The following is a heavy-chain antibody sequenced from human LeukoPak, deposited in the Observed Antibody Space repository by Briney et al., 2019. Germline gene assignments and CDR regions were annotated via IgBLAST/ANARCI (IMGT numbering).Heavy chain of an antibody. CDR3: ARDFLGAFDI. CDR1: GFTFSSYA. V-gene: IGHV3-30*04. D-gene: IGHD3-10*01. CDR2: ISYDGSNK. Sequence: GGSLRLSCAASGFTFSSYAMHWVRQAPGKGLEWVAVISYDGSNKYYADSVKGRFTISRDNSKNTLYLQMNSLRAEDTAVYYCARDFLGAFDIWGQGTIVTVSS. J-gene: IGHJ3*02.